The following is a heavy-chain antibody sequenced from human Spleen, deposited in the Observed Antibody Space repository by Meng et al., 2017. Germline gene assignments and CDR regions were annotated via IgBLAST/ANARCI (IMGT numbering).Heavy chain of an antibody. J-gene: IGHJ4*02. CDR3: ASHCRTTSCFDY. CDR2: IYSSSIYV. CDR1: GFTFSDYS. V-gene: IGHV3-21*01. D-gene: IGHD2-2*01. Sequence: GESLKISCAASGFTFSDYSMNWVRQAPGKGLEWVSSIYSSSIYVYYADSVKGRFTISRDNAKNSLYLQMNSLRAEDTAVYYCASHCRTTSCFDYWGQGTVVAVSS.